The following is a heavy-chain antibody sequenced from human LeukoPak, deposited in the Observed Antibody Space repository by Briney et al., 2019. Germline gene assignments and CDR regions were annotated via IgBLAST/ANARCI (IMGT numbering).Heavy chain of an antibody. CDR1: AFTVSSNH. J-gene: IGHJ4*02. CDR3: ARGPISSLAFDY. D-gene: IGHD3-16*02. V-gene: IGHV3-66*01. CDR2: IYSGGGT. Sequence: GGSLRLSCAASAFTVSSNHMSWVRQAPGGGLGWVSLIYSGGGTYYADSVKGRFTISRDNSKNTLYLQMNSLRAEDTAVYYCARGPISSLAFDYWGQGTLVTVSS.